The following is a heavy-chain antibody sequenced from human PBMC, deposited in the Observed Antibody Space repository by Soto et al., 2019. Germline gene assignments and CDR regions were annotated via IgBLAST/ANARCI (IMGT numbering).Heavy chain of an antibody. CDR3: ERVRASDLSAEYFYYCLDV. J-gene: IGHJ6*02. CDR2: ISGSGASV. CDR1: GFTFSHYV. D-gene: IGHD6-6*01. V-gene: IGHV3-23*01. Sequence: EVQLLESGGGLVRTGESLRLSCAASGFTFSHYVLSWVRQAPGRGLEWVSSISGSGASVYLADSVRGRFTMPRDLSRNTVSLQINRRGAEDTAIDYRERVRASDLSAEYFYYCLDVWGQGTTVTVSS.